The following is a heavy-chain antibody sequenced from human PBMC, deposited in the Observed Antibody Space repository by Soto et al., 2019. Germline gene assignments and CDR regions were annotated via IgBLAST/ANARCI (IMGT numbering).Heavy chain of an antibody. V-gene: IGHV3-73*01. J-gene: IGHJ3*02. CDR2: IRSKANSYAT. CDR3: TSFWSGSSPFDI. CDR1: GFTFSGSA. Sequence: GGSLRLSCAASGFTFSGSAMHWVRQASGKGLEWVGRIRSKANSYATAYAASVKGRFTISRDDSKNTAYLQMNSLKTEDTAVYYCTSFWSGSSPFDIWGQGTIVTVSS. D-gene: IGHD3-3*01.